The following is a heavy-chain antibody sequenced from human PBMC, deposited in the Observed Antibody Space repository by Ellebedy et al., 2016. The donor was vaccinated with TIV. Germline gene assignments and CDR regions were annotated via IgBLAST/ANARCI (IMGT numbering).Heavy chain of an antibody. D-gene: IGHD6-19*01. Sequence: MPGGSLRLSCNVSGDSTGSFYWNWIRQPPGQGLEWIGYIFSTGSTNYNPSLQSRVTMSVDTSKNQFPLKLSSVTAADTAVYYCAGGYSSGWTDYWGQGTLVTVSS. CDR2: IFSTGST. V-gene: IGHV4-59*12. CDR3: AGGYSSGWTDY. J-gene: IGHJ4*02. CDR1: GDSTGSFY.